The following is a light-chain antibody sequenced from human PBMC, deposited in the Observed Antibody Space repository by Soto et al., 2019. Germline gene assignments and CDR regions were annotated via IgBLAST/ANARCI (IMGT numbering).Light chain of an antibody. Sequence: DIVLTQSPGTLSLSPGDRATLSWRSSQSVSTSYLAWYQQKPGQAPRLLIYGASSRATGIPDRFSGSGSGTDFTLTISGLEPEDFAVYYCQQYGNSRGTVGQGTKVDIK. CDR3: QQYGNSRGT. CDR2: GAS. CDR1: QSVSTSY. V-gene: IGKV3-20*01. J-gene: IGKJ1*01.